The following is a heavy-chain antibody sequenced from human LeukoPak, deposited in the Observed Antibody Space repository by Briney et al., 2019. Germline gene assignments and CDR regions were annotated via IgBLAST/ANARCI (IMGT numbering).Heavy chain of an antibody. V-gene: IGHV3-23*01. CDR3: AKDRGWGYYDSSGSLGTVWYFDL. D-gene: IGHD3-22*01. Sequence: GGSLRLSCAASGFTFSSYAMSWVRQAPGKGLEWVSAISGSGGSTNYADSVKGRFTISRDNSENTLYLQMNSLRAEDTAVYYCAKDRGWGYYDSSGSLGTVWYFDLWGRGTLVTVSS. J-gene: IGHJ2*01. CDR2: ISGSGGST. CDR1: GFTFSSYA.